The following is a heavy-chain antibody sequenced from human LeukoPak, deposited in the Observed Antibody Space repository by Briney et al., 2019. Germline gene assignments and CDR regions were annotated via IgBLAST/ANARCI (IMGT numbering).Heavy chain of an antibody. CDR3: ARAASSSWLHYYYYYYMDV. J-gene: IGHJ6*03. V-gene: IGHV3-48*03. CDR1: GFILSTSE. Sequence: GGSLRLSCVASGFILSTSEMNWVRQAPGKGLEWVSYISSSGSTIYYADSVKGRFTISRDNAKNSLYLQMNSLRAEDTAVYYCARAASSSWLHYYYYYYMDVWGKGTTATISS. CDR2: ISSSGSTI. D-gene: IGHD6-13*01.